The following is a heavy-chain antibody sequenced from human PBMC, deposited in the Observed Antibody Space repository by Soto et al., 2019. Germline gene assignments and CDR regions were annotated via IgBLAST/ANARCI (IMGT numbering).Heavy chain of an antibody. CDR3: AKDWLSLHYYDSSGYYPHTYFDY. CDR2: ISYDGSNK. D-gene: IGHD3-22*01. V-gene: IGHV3-30*18. J-gene: IGHJ4*02. CDR1: GFTFSSYG. Sequence: GGSLRLSCAASGFTFSSYGMHWVRQAPGKGLEWVAVISYDGSNKYYADSVKGRFTISRDNSKNTLYLQMNSLRAEDTAVYYCAKDWLSLHYYDSSGYYPHTYFDYWGQGTLVTVSS.